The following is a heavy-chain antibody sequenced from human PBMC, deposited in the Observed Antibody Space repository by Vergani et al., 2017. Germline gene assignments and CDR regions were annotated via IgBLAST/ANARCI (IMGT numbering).Heavy chain of an antibody. CDR1: GFTFGDYY. CDR2: IKRDGTET. CDR3: SRSSGGSAPYLHY. V-gene: IGHV3-7*01. D-gene: IGHD2-15*01. J-gene: IGHJ1*01. Sequence: EVHREESGGGLVQPGGPLRLPCAALGFTFGDYYMAWIRLAPGKGLDWVASIKRDGTETFYVDSVKGRVTISRDNAKTTLYLQRNSLRDEDGGVYYCSRSSGGSAPYLHYRGQGNLGTVAS.